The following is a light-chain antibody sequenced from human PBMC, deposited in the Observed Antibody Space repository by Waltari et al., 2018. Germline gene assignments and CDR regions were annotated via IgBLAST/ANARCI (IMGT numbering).Light chain of an antibody. CDR3: QQYYTTPYT. Sequence: DIVMTQSPDSLAMSRGERATINCKSSQSVLYSANNKNYLAWYQKKPGPPPNLLIYGASTRESGVPDRFSGSGSGTDFTLTISSLQAEDVAVYYCQQYYTTPYTFGQGTKLEIK. CDR1: QSVLYSANNKNY. V-gene: IGKV4-1*01. CDR2: GAS. J-gene: IGKJ2*01.